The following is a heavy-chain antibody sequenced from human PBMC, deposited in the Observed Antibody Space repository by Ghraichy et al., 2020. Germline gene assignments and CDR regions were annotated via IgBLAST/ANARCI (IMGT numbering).Heavy chain of an antibody. Sequence: SETLSLTCTVSGGSVTTHYWSWIRQPPGTALEYIGYIYPSGSTRFNPSFKSRVTISIDTSSNQFSLKLSSLTAADTAVYYCARLRRSGVHYYFEYWGQGTLVTVSS. D-gene: IGHD2-8*01. J-gene: IGHJ4*02. CDR2: IYPSGST. CDR1: GGSVTTHY. CDR3: ARLRRSGVHYYFEY. V-gene: IGHV4-59*08.